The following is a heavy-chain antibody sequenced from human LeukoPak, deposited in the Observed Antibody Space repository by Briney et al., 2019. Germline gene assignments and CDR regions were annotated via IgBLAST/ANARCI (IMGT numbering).Heavy chain of an antibody. J-gene: IGHJ5*02. CDR1: GGSISSGGYS. V-gene: IGHV4-30-2*01. CDR2: IYHSGST. CDR3: ARDLSYDSSGGWFDP. D-gene: IGHD3-22*01. Sequence: SETLSLTCAVSGGSISSGGYSWSWTRQPPGKGLEWIGYIYHSGSTYYNPSLKSRVTISVDRSKNQFSLKLSSVTAADTAVYYCARDLSYDSSGGWFDPWGQGTLVTVSS.